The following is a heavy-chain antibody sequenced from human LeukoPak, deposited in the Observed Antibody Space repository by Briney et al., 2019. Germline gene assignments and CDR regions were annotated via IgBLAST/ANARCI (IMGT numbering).Heavy chain of an antibody. V-gene: IGHV1-69*01. Sequence: SVKVSCKASGGTFSSYAISWVRQAPGQGLEWMGGIIPIFGTANYAQKFQGKVTITADESTSTAYMELSSLRSEDTAVYYCASGGQIAAAGDSWGQGTLVTVSS. CDR1: GGTFSSYA. CDR2: IIPIFGTA. CDR3: ASGGQIAAAGDS. D-gene: IGHD6-13*01. J-gene: IGHJ5*02.